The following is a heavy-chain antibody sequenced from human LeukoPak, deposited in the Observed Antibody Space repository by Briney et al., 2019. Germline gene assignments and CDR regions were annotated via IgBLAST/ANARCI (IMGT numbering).Heavy chain of an antibody. Sequence: GASVKVFWKASGYNFSGHYVHWVRQAPGQGFEWMGWINPNTGGTDYAQKFQDRIAISTYTSISTAYMELTRLRSDDTALYYCARDLATIDGIAWYYFENWGQGTLVTVS. CDR2: INPNTGGT. J-gene: IGHJ4*02. CDR3: ARDLATIDGIAWYYFEN. CDR1: GYNFSGHY. D-gene: IGHD5-12*01. V-gene: IGHV1-2*02.